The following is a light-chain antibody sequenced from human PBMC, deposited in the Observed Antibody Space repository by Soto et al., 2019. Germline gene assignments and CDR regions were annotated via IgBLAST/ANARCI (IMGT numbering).Light chain of an antibody. Sequence: ETVLTQSPSTLSLYPGESATLSCRASQSVSTYLAWYQQKPGQAPRLLIYDASNRITGIPARFRGSGSGTDFTLTISSLEPDDFAVYYCQHFKSFPITFGQGTRL. V-gene: IGKV3-11*01. CDR2: DAS. CDR3: QHFKSFPIT. CDR1: QSVSTY. J-gene: IGKJ5*01.